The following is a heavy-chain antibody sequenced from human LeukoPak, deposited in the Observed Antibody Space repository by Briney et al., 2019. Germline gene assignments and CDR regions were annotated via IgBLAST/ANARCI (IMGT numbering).Heavy chain of an antibody. CDR2: TYYRSKWYN. D-gene: IGHD6-19*01. Sequence: SQTLSLTCAISGDSVSSSSAAWKWIRQSPSRGLEWLGRTYYRSKWYNDYAVSVKSRITINPDTSKNQFSLQLNSVTPEDTAVYYCARLAVAGRDGMDVWGQGTTVTVSS. J-gene: IGHJ6*02. V-gene: IGHV6-1*01. CDR3: ARLAVAGRDGMDV. CDR1: GDSVSSSSAA.